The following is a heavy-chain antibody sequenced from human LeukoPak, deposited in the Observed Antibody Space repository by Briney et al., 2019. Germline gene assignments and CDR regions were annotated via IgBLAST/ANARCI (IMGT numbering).Heavy chain of an antibody. Sequence: PGRSLRLSCAASGFTFSSYAMHWVRQAPGKGLEWVGVISYDGSNKYYADSVKGRFTISRDNSKNTLYLQMNSLRAEDTAVYYCARESQIYYDSSGDPDYFDYWGQGTLVTVSS. V-gene: IGHV3-30-3*01. CDR3: ARESQIYYDSSGDPDYFDY. CDR1: GFTFSSYA. CDR2: ISYDGSNK. D-gene: IGHD3-22*01. J-gene: IGHJ4*02.